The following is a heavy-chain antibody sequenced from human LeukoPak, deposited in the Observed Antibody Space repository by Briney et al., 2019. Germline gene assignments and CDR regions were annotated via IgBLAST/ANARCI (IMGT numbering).Heavy chain of an antibody. Sequence: PSETLSLTCTVSGGSISNYYWSWIRQAPGRGLEWIGYIYYTGSTKYNPSLKSRATISVDTSNNQLSLKLRSVTAADTAIYYCARDQGYDFWSGYSAYDHWGQGTLLTVSS. D-gene: IGHD3-3*01. CDR2: IYYTGST. CDR1: GGSISNYY. J-gene: IGHJ4*02. V-gene: IGHV4-59*01. CDR3: ARDQGYDFWSGYSAYDH.